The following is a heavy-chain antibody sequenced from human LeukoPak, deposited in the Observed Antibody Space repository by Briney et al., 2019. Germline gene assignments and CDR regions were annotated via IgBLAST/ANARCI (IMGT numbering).Heavy chain of an antibody. Sequence: SETLSLTCTVSGGSISSYYWSWIRQPAGKGLEWIGRIYTSGSTNYNPSLKSRVTMSVDTSENQFSLKLSSVTAADTAVYYCARDLDFWSGYYWGFDYWGQGTLVTVSS. CDR1: GGSISSYY. CDR2: IYTSGST. CDR3: ARDLDFWSGYYWGFDY. V-gene: IGHV4-4*07. D-gene: IGHD3-3*01. J-gene: IGHJ4*02.